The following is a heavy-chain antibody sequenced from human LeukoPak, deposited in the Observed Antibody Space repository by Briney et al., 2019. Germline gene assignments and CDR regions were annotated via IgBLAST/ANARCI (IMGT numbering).Heavy chain of an antibody. CDR3: VTGFTTMAVDYFDY. CDR1: GQTLSDLS. V-gene: IGHV1-24*01. J-gene: IGHJ4*02. CDR2: SDPEDGER. Sequence: ASVKVSCKVSGQTLSDLSIHWLRQPPGKGLEWLGGSDPEDGERIYAQMFQGRVTMTEDTSIDTAYMELSSLRSEDTAVYYCVTGFTTMAVDYFDYWGQGTLVTVSP. D-gene: IGHD5-18*01.